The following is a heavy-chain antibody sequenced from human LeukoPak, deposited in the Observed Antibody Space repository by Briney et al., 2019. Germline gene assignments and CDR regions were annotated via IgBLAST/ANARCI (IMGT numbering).Heavy chain of an antibody. CDR2: INSDGSST. J-gene: IGHJ3*02. Sequence: TGGSLRLSCAASGFTFSSYWMHWVRQAPGKGLVWVSRINSDGSSTSYADSVKGRFTISRDDAKNSLYLQMNGLRDEDTAVYYYAREAIWGQGTMVTVSS. CDR1: GFTFSSYW. V-gene: IGHV3-74*01. CDR3: AREAI.